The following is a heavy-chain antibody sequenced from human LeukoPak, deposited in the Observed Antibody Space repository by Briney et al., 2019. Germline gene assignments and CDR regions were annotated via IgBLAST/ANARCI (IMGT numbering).Heavy chain of an antibody. CDR1: GFTVSSNY. CDR3: ARDGSDSSGYYFPLGY. J-gene: IGHJ4*02. CDR2: IYSGGST. Sequence: GGSLRLSCAASGFTVSSNYMSWVRQAPGKGLEWVSVIYSGGSTYYADSVKGRFTISRDNSKNTLYLQMNSLRAEDTAVYYCARDGSDSSGYYFPLGYWGQGTLVTVSS. V-gene: IGHV3-53*01. D-gene: IGHD3-22*01.